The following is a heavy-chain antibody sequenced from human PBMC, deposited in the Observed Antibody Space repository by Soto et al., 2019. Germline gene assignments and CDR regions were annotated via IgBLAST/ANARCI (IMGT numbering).Heavy chain of an antibody. CDR1: GYTFTSYG. D-gene: IGHD3-9*01. Sequence: GASVKVSCKASGYTFTSYGISWVRQAPGQGLEWMGWISAYNGNTNYAQKLQGRVTMTIDTSTSTAYMELRSLRSDDTAVYYCARMATYYDILTGYYSENWFDPWGQGTLVTVSS. V-gene: IGHV1-18*01. CDR3: ARMATYYDILTGYYSENWFDP. CDR2: ISAYNGNT. J-gene: IGHJ5*02.